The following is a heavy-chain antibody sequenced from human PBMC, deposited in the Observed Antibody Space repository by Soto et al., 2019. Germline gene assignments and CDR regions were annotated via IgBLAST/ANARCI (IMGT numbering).Heavy chain of an antibody. CDR1: GGTFSSYA. CDR3: ARDILNGCYRF. Sequence: SVKVSCKASGGTFSSYAISWVRQAPGRGLEWMGGIIPIFGTANYAQKFQGRVTITADESTSTAYMELSSLRSEDTAVYYCARDILNGCYRFWGQGTRFTVCS. V-gene: IGHV1-69*13. CDR2: IIPIFGTA. D-gene: IGHD3-9*01. J-gene: IGHJ4*03.